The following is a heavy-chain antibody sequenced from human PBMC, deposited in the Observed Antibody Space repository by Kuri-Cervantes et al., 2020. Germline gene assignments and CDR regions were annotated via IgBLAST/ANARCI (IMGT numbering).Heavy chain of an antibody. CDR1: GFTFSGSA. V-gene: IGHV3-73*01. Sequence: GESLKISCAASGFTFSGSAMHWVRQASGKGLEWVGRIRSKANNYATAYAASVKGRFTISRDNAKNSLDLQMNSLRAEDTAVYYCARDPLNYASYYDYWGQGTLVTVSS. CDR2: IRSKANNYAT. D-gene: IGHD1-7*01. J-gene: IGHJ4*02. CDR3: ARDPLNYASYYDY.